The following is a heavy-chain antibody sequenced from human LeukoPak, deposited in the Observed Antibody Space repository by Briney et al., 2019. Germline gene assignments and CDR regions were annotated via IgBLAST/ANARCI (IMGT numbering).Heavy chain of an antibody. CDR1: GFTFTTFG. V-gene: IGHV3-33*01. J-gene: IGHJ4*02. Sequence: GGSLRLSCATSGFTFTTFGFHWVRQAPGKRLEWVAVIWYDGSKVFYADSVEGRFTISRDNSKNTLYLEMNSLRAEDTAVYYCARENAIHFDYWGQGTLVTVSS. CDR2: IWYDGSKV. CDR3: ARENAIHFDY.